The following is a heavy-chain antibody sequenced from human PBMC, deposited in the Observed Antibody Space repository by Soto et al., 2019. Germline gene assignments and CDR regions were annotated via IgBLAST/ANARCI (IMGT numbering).Heavy chain of an antibody. CDR1: GYTFTSYG. Sequence: ASVKVSCKASGYTFTSYGISWVRQAPGQGLEWMGWISAYNGNTNYAQKLQGRVTMTTDTSTSTAYMELRSLRSDDTAVYYCARDILIPKTNAGTFDYWGQGTLVTVSS. CDR2: ISAYNGNT. CDR3: ARDILIPKTNAGTFDY. V-gene: IGHV1-18*01. J-gene: IGHJ4*02. D-gene: IGHD1-1*01.